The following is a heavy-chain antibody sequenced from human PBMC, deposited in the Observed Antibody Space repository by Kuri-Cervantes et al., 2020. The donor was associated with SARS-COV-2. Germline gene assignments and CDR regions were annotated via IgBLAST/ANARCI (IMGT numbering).Heavy chain of an antibody. CDR3: AKVGGSYYGDYYYYYMDV. CDR1: GFTFSSYA. CDR2: ISYDGSNK. J-gene: IGHJ6*03. D-gene: IGHD1-26*01. V-gene: IGHV3-30-3*01. Sequence: GGSLRLSCAASGFTFSSYAMHWVRQAPGKGLEWVAVISYDGSNKYYADSVKGRFTISRDNSKNTLYLQMNSLRAEDTAVYYCAKVGGSYYGDYYYYYMDVWGKGTTVTVSS.